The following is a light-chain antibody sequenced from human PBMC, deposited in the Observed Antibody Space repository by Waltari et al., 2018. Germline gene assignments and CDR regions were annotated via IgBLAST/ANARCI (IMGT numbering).Light chain of an antibody. V-gene: IGKV1-8*01. CDR1: QGISSY. Sequence: AIRITQSPSSLSASTGDRVTITCRASQGISSYLAWYQQKPGIAPKLLIYAASTLQSGVPSMFSGSGSGTDFTLTISCLQSEDFATEYCQQYYSYPSLTFGGGTKVEIK. J-gene: IGKJ4*01. CDR3: QQYYSYPSLT. CDR2: AAS.